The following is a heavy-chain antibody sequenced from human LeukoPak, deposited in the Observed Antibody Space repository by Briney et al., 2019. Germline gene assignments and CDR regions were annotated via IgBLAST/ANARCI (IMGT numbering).Heavy chain of an antibody. Sequence: GGSLRLSCAASGFTFSSYAMHWVRQAPGKGLEWVAVISYDGSNKYYADSAKGRFTISRDNSKNTLYLQMNSLRAEDTAVYYCASFTFTWGQGTLVTVSS. V-gene: IGHV3-30-3*01. J-gene: IGHJ4*02. CDR2: ISYDGSNK. CDR3: ASFTFT. D-gene: IGHD2/OR15-2a*01. CDR1: GFTFSSYA.